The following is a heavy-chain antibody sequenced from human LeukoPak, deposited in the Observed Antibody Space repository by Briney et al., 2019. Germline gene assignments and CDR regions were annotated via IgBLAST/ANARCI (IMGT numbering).Heavy chain of an antibody. J-gene: IGHJ4*02. CDR1: GFTFSSYD. CDR3: AKAAGFYYDSSGQHFDY. CDR2: IYSGGST. D-gene: IGHD3-22*01. Sequence: GGSLRLSCAASGFTFSSYDMTWVRQAPGKGLEWVSVIYSGGSTYYADSVKGRFTISRDNSKNTLYLQMNSLRAEDTAVYYCAKAAGFYYDSSGQHFDYWGQGTLVTVSS. V-gene: IGHV3-66*01.